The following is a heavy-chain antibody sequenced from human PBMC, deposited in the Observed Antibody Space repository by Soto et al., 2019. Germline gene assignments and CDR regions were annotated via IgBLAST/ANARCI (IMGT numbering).Heavy chain of an antibody. CDR2: IIPIFGTA. Sequence: SVKVSCKASGGTFSSYAISWVRQAPGQGLEWMGGIIPIFGTANYAQKFQGRVTITADKSTSTAYMELSSLRSEGTAVYYCASTTIFGVVIKNPYGMDVWGQGTTVTVSS. J-gene: IGHJ6*02. D-gene: IGHD3-3*01. CDR1: GGTFSSYA. V-gene: IGHV1-69*06. CDR3: ASTTIFGVVIKNPYGMDV.